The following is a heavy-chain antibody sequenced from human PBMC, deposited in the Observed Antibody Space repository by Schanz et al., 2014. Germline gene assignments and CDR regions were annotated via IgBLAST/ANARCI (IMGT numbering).Heavy chain of an antibody. V-gene: IGHV3-23*04. J-gene: IGHJ4*02. D-gene: IGHD3-10*01. Sequence: EVQLVESGGGLVQPGGSLRLSCAASGFTFSTSAMSWVRQVPGKGLEWVSYISSSSSTRYYADSVKGRFTISRDNSKNTLYLQMNSLRPEDTAVYYCAKYRGYYRVSGSYRELEYWGQGTLVTVSS. CDR1: GFTFSTSA. CDR3: AKYRGYYRVSGSYRELEY. CDR2: ISSSSSTR.